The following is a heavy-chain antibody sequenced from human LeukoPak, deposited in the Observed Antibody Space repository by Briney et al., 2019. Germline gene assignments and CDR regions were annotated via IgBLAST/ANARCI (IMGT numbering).Heavy chain of an antibody. Sequence: GGSLTLSCAASGFTFSSYAMSWVRQAPGKGLEWVSAISGSGGSPYYADSVRGRFTISRDNSKNPLYLQMNRLRAEDTAVYYCAKSPGSSYYFDYWGQGTLVTVSS. J-gene: IGHJ4*02. CDR3: AKSPGSSYYFDY. V-gene: IGHV3-23*01. CDR2: ISGSGGSP. CDR1: GFTFSSYA. D-gene: IGHD3-10*01.